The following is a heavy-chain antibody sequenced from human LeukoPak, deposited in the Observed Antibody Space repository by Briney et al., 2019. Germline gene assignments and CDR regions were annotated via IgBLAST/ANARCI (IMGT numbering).Heavy chain of an antibody. CDR3: ASSPRDDYSNPFDY. J-gene: IGHJ4*02. CDR2: INHSGST. D-gene: IGHD4-11*01. Sequence: SETLSLTCAVYGGSFSGYYWSWIRQPPGKGLEWIGEINHSGSTNYNPSLKSRVTISVDTSKNQFSLKLSSVTAADTAVYYCASSPRDDYSNPFDYWGQGTLVTVSS. CDR1: GGSFSGYY. V-gene: IGHV4-34*01.